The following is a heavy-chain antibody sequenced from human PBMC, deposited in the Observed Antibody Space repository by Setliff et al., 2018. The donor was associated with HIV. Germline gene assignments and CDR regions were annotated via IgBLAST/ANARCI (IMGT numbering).Heavy chain of an antibody. CDR1: GGSISSSNW. D-gene: IGHD3-10*01. J-gene: IGHJ6*02. V-gene: IGHV4-4*02. CDR2: IYHSGST. Sequence: SETLSLTCAVSGGSISSSNWWSWVRQSPGKGLEWIGEIYHSGSTHYNPSLQSRVTISVDKSKSQFSLKLNSVTAADTAVYYCARHDITLVRGLVWGQGTTVTVSS. CDR3: ARHDITLVRGLV.